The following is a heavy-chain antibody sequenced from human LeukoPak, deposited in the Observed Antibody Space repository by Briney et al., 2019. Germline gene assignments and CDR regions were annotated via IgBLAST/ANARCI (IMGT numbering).Heavy chain of an antibody. CDR1: GGSISSYY. J-gene: IGHJ4*02. D-gene: IGHD4-17*01. Sequence: SETLSLTCTVSGGSISSYYWSWIRQPPGKGLEWIGYIYYSGSTNYNPSLKSRVTISVDTSKNQFSLKLSSVTAADTAVYYCAGAGDYGDYFDYWGQGTLVTVSS. CDR2: IYYSGST. V-gene: IGHV4-59*08. CDR3: AGAGDYGDYFDY.